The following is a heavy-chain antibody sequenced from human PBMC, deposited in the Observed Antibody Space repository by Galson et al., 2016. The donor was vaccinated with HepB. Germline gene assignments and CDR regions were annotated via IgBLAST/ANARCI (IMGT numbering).Heavy chain of an antibody. CDR1: AFTFSNYG. Sequence: SLRLSCAASAFTFSNYGMHWVRQAPGKGLEWVAGIWTDGSNKYYGDSVKGRFTISRDNSKNTLFLQMNSVRADDTAVYYCAQDPSHWVDGTSGYWGQGTLVTVSS. J-gene: IGHJ4*02. D-gene: IGHD1-26*01. CDR3: AQDPSHWVDGTSGY. CDR2: IWTDGSNK. V-gene: IGHV3-33*06.